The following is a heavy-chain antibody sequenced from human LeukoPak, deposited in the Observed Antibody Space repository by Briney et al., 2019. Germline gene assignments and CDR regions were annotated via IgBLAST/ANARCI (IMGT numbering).Heavy chain of an antibody. CDR2: IYHSGST. D-gene: IGHD6-13*01. Sequence: SETLSLTCTVSGGSISSSSYYWGWIRQPPGKGLEWIGSIYHSGSTYYNPSLKSRVTISVDTSKNQFSLKLSSVTAADTAVYYCARSFSSWSPQSVVDYWGQGTLVTVSS. V-gene: IGHV4-39*07. CDR1: GGSISSSSYY. CDR3: ARSFSSWSPQSVVDY. J-gene: IGHJ4*02.